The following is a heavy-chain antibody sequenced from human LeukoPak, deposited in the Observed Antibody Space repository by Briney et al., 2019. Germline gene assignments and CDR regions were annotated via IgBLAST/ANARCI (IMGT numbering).Heavy chain of an antibody. CDR2: IYYSGST. V-gene: IGHV4-39*02. CDR3: AREGVGATFDS. J-gene: IGHJ4*02. D-gene: IGHD1-26*01. CDR1: GGSISSSSYY. Sequence: SETLSLTCTVSGGSISSSSYYWGWIRQPPGKGLEWIGSIYYSGSTYYNPSLKSRVTISVDTSKNQFSLKLSSVTAADTAVYFCAREGVGATFDSWGQGTLVTVSS.